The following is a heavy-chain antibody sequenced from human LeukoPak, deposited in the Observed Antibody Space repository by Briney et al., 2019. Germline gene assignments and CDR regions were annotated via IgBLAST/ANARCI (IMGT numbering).Heavy chain of an antibody. CDR2: ISSSSSYI. Sequence: GGSLRLSCAASGFTFSSYSMNWVRQAPGKGLEWVSSISSSSSYIYYADSVKGRFTISRDNAKNSLYLQINSLRAEDTAVYYCASSNYYDSSGPWYYFDYWGQGTLVTVSS. V-gene: IGHV3-21*01. CDR1: GFTFSSYS. D-gene: IGHD3-22*01. J-gene: IGHJ4*02. CDR3: ASSNYYDSSGPWYYFDY.